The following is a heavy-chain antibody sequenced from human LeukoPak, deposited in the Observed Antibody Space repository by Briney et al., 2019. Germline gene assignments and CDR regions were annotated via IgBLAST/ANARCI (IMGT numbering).Heavy chain of an antibody. J-gene: IGHJ4*02. D-gene: IGHD1-26*01. CDR1: GYTFTSYG. CDR3: ARGSGGSYWNYFDY. CDR2: ISAYNGNT. Sequence: EASVKVSCKASGYTFTSYGISWVRPAPGQGLEWMGWISAYNGNTNYAQKLQGRVTMTTDTSTSTAYMELRSLRSDDTAVYYCARGSGGSYWNYFDYWGQGTLVTVSS. V-gene: IGHV1-18*01.